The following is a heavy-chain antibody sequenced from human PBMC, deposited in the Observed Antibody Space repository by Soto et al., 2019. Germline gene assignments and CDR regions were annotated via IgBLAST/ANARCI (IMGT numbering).Heavy chain of an antibody. CDR3: ARDGEYSYGSSCYFDY. CDR1: GFTFSSYW. Sequence: PGGSLRLSCAASGFTFSSYWMSWVRQAPGKGLEWVANIKQDGSERYYVDSVKGRFTISRDNAKNSLYLQMNSLRAEDTAVYYCARDGEYSYGSSCYFDYWGQGTLVTVSS. D-gene: IGHD5-18*01. J-gene: IGHJ4*02. CDR2: IKQDGSER. V-gene: IGHV3-7*05.